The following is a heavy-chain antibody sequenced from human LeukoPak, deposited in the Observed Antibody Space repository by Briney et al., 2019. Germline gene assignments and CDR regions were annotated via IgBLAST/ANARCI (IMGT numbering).Heavy chain of an antibody. CDR3: VRDRELTY. CDR2: IYNSGNT. CDR1: GVSISIYY. D-gene: IGHD5-24*01. J-gene: IGHJ4*02. Sequence: PSETLSLTCAVSGVSISIYYWSWIRQPPGRGLEWIGYIYNSGNTNYNPSLKSRVTISADTSKNQFSLELSSVTAADTAVYYCVRDRELTYWGQGILVTVSS. V-gene: IGHV4-59*01.